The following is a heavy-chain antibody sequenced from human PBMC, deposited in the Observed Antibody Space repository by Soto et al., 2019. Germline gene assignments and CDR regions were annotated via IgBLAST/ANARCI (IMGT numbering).Heavy chain of an antibody. J-gene: IGHJ4*02. CDR1: GYTFTSYG. CDR2: ISAYNGNT. Sequence: ASVQVSCKASGYTFTSYGISWVRQAPEQGLEWMGWISAYNGNTNYPQKFQGRVTMTTDISTSTAYMELRSLRSDDTAVYYCAWQKYYYDTSGYFMPDYWGQGTQVTVSS. D-gene: IGHD3-22*01. V-gene: IGHV1-18*04. CDR3: AWQKYYYDTSGYFMPDY.